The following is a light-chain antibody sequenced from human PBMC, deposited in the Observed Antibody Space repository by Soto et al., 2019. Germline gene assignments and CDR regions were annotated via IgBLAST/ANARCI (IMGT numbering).Light chain of an antibody. Sequence: DIQLTQSPSFLSASVGDRVTITCRASQGISTYLAWYQQKPGKAPKLLIYAASTLQSGVPSRFSGSGSGTEFTLTISSLQLEDFATYYCQHRNDYPITFGQGTRLEIK. CDR2: AAS. J-gene: IGKJ5*01. V-gene: IGKV1-9*01. CDR3: QHRNDYPIT. CDR1: QGISTY.